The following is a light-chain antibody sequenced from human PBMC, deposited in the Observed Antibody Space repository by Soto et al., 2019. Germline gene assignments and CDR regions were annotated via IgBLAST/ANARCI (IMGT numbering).Light chain of an antibody. Sequence: QSVLTHPPSVSADPGQKVTISCSGRSYNIGNNYVSWYQQLPGTAPKLLIYDNNKRPSGIPDRFSGSKSGTSATLGITGLQTGDEADYYCGTWDSSLSAVVFGGGTKLTVL. CDR2: DNN. J-gene: IGLJ2*01. V-gene: IGLV1-51*01. CDR1: SYNIGNNY. CDR3: GTWDSSLSAVV.